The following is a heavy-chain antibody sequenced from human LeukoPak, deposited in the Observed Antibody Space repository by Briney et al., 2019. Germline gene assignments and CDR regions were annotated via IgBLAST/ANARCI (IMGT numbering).Heavy chain of an antibody. CDR3: ARVWGDYDYFDY. D-gene: IGHD4-17*01. CDR1: GYSFKSYG. CDR2: ISAYNGDT. V-gene: IGHV1-18*01. J-gene: IGHJ4*02. Sequence: ASVKVSCKASGYSFKSYGISWVRQAPGQGLEWMGWISAYNGDTNYAQKFQGRVTMTRDTSTSTVYMELSSLRSEDTAVYYCARVWGDYDYFDYWGQGTLVTVSS.